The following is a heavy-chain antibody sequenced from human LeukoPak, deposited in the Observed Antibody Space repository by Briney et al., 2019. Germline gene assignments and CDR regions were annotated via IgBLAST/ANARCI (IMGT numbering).Heavy chain of an antibody. J-gene: IGHJ4*02. CDR2: IKQDGSEK. V-gene: IGHV3-7*03. CDR1: GFTFSNYW. Sequence: GGSLRLSCAASGFTFSNYWMSWVRQAPGKGLEWVVNIKQDGSEKYYVDSVKGRFTISRDNAKNSLYLQMNSLRAEDTAVYYCAKDRYSSGWYDYFDYWGQGTLVTVSS. D-gene: IGHD6-19*01. CDR3: AKDRYSSGWYDYFDY.